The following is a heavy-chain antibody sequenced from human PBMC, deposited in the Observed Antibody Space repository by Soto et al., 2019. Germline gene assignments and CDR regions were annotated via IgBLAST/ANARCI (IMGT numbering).Heavy chain of an antibody. Sequence: QVQLVQSGAEVKKPGASVKVSCKASGYTFTNYYIHWVRQAPGQGLEWMGWIDGDSGDTKDAQKFQGWVTMTRDTSINTAYMELSRLTSDDTAVYYCARTPNNGRAGVYGMDVWGQGITVTVSS. V-gene: IGHV1-2*04. CDR2: IDGDSGDT. CDR1: GYTFTNYY. CDR3: ARTPNNGRAGVYGMDV. D-gene: IGHD2-8*01. J-gene: IGHJ6*02.